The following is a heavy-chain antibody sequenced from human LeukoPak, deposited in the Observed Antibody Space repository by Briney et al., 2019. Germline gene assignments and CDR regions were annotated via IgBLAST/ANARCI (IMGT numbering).Heavy chain of an antibody. V-gene: IGHV3-23*01. D-gene: IGHD1-26*01. J-gene: IGHJ4*02. CDR1: GFTFSSHA. Sequence: PGGSLRLSCAASGFTFSSHAMSWVRQAPGKGLEWVSTISGSGDSTNYADSVKGRFTISRDNSKNTLYLQMSSLRADDTAMYYRAKLIVGARSLFDFRGQGILVTVSS. CDR2: ISGSGDST. CDR3: AKLIVGARSLFDF.